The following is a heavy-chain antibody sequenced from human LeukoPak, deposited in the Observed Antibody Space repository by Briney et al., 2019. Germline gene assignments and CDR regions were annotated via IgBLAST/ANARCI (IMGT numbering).Heavy chain of an antibody. CDR2: IYHTGST. CDR1: GGSISSSSYY. J-gene: IGHJ4*02. CDR3: TREDPSWNYADS. D-gene: IGHD1-1*01. Sequence: PSETLSLTCTVSGGSISSSSYYWGWIRQPPGKGLEWIGNIYHTGSTYYNPSLKSRVTISVDTSKNQFSLKLSSLTAADTAVYFCTREDPSWNYADSWGQGTLVTVSS. V-gene: IGHV4-39*07.